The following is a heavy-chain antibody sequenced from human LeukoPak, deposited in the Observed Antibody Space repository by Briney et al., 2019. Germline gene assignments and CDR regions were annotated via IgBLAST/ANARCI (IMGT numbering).Heavy chain of an antibody. CDR1: GVSISSYS. J-gene: IGHJ4*02. Sequence: PSETLSLTCTVSGVSISSYSWSWVRQPPGKGLEWIGYIYYSGSTNYNPSLKSRVTISVDTCKNQFSLKLSSVTAADTAVYYCARVDSSARELDYWGQGTLVTVSS. CDR2: IYYSGST. V-gene: IGHV4-59*01. D-gene: IGHD6-19*01. CDR3: ARVDSSARELDY.